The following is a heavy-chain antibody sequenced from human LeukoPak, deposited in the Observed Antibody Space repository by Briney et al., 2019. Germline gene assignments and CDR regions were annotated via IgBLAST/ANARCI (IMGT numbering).Heavy chain of an antibody. CDR1: GGSISSYY. Sequence: SETLSLTCTVSGGSISSYYWSWIRQPPGKGLEWIGYIYYSGSTNYNPSLKSRVTISVDTSKNQFSLKLSSVTAADTAVYYCARDRDYYGSGSPSMDVWGQGTTVTVSS. CDR2: IYYSGST. J-gene: IGHJ6*02. D-gene: IGHD3-10*01. CDR3: ARDRDYYGSGSPSMDV. V-gene: IGHV4-59*01.